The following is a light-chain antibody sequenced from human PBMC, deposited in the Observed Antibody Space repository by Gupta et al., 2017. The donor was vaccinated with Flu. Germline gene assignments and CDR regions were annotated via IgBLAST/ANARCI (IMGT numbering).Light chain of an antibody. Sequence: DIQMTQSPSSLSASVGDRVTITCRASQNVSTFLNWYQQKPGKAPKLLISAASDLHSGVPSRFSSSGSETDFTLTISSLQPDDFATYYCQQGYSTPLTFGGGTKVEI. CDR1: QNVSTF. CDR2: AAS. CDR3: QQGYSTPLT. J-gene: IGKJ4*01. V-gene: IGKV1-39*01.